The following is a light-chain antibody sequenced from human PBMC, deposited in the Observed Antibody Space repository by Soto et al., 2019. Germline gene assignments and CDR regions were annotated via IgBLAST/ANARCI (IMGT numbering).Light chain of an antibody. J-gene: IGLJ3*02. Sequence: QSVLTQPPSVSGAPGQRVTLSCTGNISNIGAGYGVHWYQQLPGRAPKLLVYDNTKRHSGVPDRFSGSKSGTTASLDITRLQAYDEADYYCQSYDSSLSSGVFGGGTKLTVL. CDR3: QSYDSSLSSGV. CDR1: ISNIGAGYG. CDR2: DNT. V-gene: IGLV1-40*01.